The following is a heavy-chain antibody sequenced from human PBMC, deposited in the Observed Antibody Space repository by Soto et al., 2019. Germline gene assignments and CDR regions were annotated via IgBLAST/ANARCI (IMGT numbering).Heavy chain of an antibody. CDR1: GYSISSYY. J-gene: IGHJ4*02. CDR3: ARRDWNYVYFAH. D-gene: IGHD1-7*01. V-gene: IGHV4-59*08. Sequence: PSETLSLTCTVSGYSISSYYWGWIRQPPGKGLGWIGFLYYSGNPNYNPSLKSRVSMSVDSSKNQFSLRLTSVTAADTAVYYCARRDWNYVYFAHWGRGTLVTVSS. CDR2: LYYSGNP.